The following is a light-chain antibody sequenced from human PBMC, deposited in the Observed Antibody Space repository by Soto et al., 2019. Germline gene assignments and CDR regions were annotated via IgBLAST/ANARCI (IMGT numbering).Light chain of an antibody. V-gene: IGKV3-15*01. CDR1: QSLSNH. CDR3: QQYNTWPLT. J-gene: IGKJ4*01. Sequence: EIVMTQSPATLSVSPGERATLSCRASQSLSNHLAWYQQKPGQAPRLLIYFTSTRATGIPARFSGSGSGTEFTLTISSLQSEDFAVYYCQQYNTWPLTFGGGTKVET. CDR2: FTS.